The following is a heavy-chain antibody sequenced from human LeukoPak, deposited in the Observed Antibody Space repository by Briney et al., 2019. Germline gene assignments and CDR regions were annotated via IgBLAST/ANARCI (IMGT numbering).Heavy chain of an antibody. CDR3: ARAGYSGYEPFDY. J-gene: IGHJ4*02. Sequence: ASVKVSCKTSGYTFTTYAMHWVRQAPGQGLEWMGWINAGNGNTKYSQRFQGRVAITRDTSATTAYMELSSLRSEDTAVYYCARAGYSGYEPFDYWGQGTLVTVSS. CDR1: GYTFTTYA. D-gene: IGHD5-12*01. V-gene: IGHV1-3*01. CDR2: INAGNGNT.